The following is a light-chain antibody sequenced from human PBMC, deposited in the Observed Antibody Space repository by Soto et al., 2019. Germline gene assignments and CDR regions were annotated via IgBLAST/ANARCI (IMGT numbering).Light chain of an antibody. CDR3: QSYDSSLSGVL. J-gene: IGLJ2*01. Sequence: QSVLTQPPSVSGAPGQRVTISCTGSSSNIGAGYDVHWYQQLPGTAPKLLIYGNSNRPSGVPDRFSGSKSGTSAPLAITGLQAEDEADYYCQSYDSSLSGVLFGGGTKLTVL. CDR1: SSNIGAGYD. V-gene: IGLV1-40*01. CDR2: GNS.